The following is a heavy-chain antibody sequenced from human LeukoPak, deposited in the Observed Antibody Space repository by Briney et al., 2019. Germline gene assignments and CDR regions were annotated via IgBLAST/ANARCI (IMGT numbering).Heavy chain of an antibody. CDR3: ASEYNWNDGGFDP. CDR1: GFTFSSYS. Sequence: PGGSLRLSCAASGFTFSSYSMNWVRQAPGKGLEWVSSISSSSSYIYYADSVKGRFTISRDNAKNSLYLQMNSLRAEDTAVYYCASEYNWNDGGFDPWGQGTLVTVSS. CDR2: ISSSSSYI. J-gene: IGHJ5*02. V-gene: IGHV3-21*01. D-gene: IGHD1-1*01.